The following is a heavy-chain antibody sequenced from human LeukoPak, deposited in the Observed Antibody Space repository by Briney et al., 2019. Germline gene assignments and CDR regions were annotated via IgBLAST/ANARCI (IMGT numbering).Heavy chain of an antibody. D-gene: IGHD4-23*01. CDR2: ISSSADST. V-gene: IGHV3-23*01. Sequence: GSLRLSCEASGFTFSSYAMSWVRQAPGKGLAWVSVISSSADSTYYTDSVKGRFTISRDNSKNTLYLQMNNLRAEDAAVYYCAKPLEKYTYGGNFDYWGQGILVTVSS. CDR1: GFTFSSYA. CDR3: AKPLEKYTYGGNFDY. J-gene: IGHJ4*02.